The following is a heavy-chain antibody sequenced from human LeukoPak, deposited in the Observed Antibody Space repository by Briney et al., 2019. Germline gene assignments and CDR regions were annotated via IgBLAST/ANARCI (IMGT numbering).Heavy chain of an antibody. V-gene: IGHV4-39*01. D-gene: IGHD3-10*01. Sequence: SETLSLTYTVFGGSISSSVYLWAWVRQSPGKGLESIGSIDYSRSTYYNPSLKSRVTIAVDTSKNQFSLNLRSVTAADTAVYYCLRSHGAYWGQGSLVPVSS. CDR1: GGSISSSVYL. CDR2: IDYSRST. J-gene: IGHJ4*02. CDR3: LRSHGAY.